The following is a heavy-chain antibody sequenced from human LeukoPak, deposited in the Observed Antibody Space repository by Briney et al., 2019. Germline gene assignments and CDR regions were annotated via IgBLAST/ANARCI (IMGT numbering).Heavy chain of an antibody. Sequence: SETLSLTCTVSGGSISSYYWSWIRQPAGKGLEWIGRIYSSGSTNYNPSLESRVTMSVDTSKNQFSLKLSSVTAADTAVYYCARGLGYGSVYYYYGMDVWGQGTTVTVSS. CDR3: ARGLGYGSVYYYYGMDV. V-gene: IGHV4-4*07. D-gene: IGHD3-10*01. J-gene: IGHJ6*02. CDR1: GGSISSYY. CDR2: IYSSGST.